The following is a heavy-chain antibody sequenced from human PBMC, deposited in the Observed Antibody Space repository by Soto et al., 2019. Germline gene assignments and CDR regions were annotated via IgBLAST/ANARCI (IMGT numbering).Heavy chain of an antibody. CDR2: IRQDGGEK. D-gene: IGHD3-16*01. CDR1: GFSLRDYW. V-gene: IGHV3-7*01. J-gene: IGHJ3*01. CDR3: LITPTAFGV. Sequence: ELQLVESGGGLVQPGESLRLSCAASGFSLRDYWMNWVRQAPGKGLEWVANIRQDGGEKNYVDSVKGRFTISRDNAKNSLFLQMTSLRVEDPAVYYCLITPTAFGVWGQGTMVIVSS.